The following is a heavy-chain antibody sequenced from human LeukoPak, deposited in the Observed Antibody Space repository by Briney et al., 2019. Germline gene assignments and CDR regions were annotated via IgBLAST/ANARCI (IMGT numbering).Heavy chain of an antibody. Sequence: GGSLRLSCAASRFTFSTYAMSWVRQAPGKGLEWVSGISDIGDTTYYADSVKGRFTISRDNSKNTLYLQMNSLRAEDTAVYYCARADPPLDYWGQGTLVTVSS. V-gene: IGHV3-23*01. CDR1: RFTFSTYA. CDR3: ARADPPLDY. J-gene: IGHJ4*02. CDR2: ISDIGDTT.